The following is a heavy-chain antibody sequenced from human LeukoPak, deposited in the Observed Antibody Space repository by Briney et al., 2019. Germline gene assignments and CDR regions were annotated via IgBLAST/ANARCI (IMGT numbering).Heavy chain of an antibody. CDR3: ARTYYDILTGYNPYFDY. V-gene: IGHV3-21*01. J-gene: IGHJ4*02. Sequence: GGSLRLSCAASEFTFSRYAMNWVRQAPGKGLEWVSSITASSTAIYSADSVKGRFTISRDNAKNLLYLQMNSLRAEDTAVYYCARTYYDILTGYNPYFDYWGQGILVTVSS. CDR1: EFTFSRYA. D-gene: IGHD3-9*01. CDR2: ITASSTAI.